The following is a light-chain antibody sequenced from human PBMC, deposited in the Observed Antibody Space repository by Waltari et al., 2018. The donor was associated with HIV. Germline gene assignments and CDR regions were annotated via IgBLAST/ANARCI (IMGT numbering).Light chain of an antibody. CDR1: SPNIGSNT. V-gene: IGLV1-44*01. Sequence: QSVLPQPPSASGTPGQRVTISCSGSSPNIGSNTVTWYQQLPGTAPKPPIYSNYRRPSGVPDRFSGSKSGTSASLAISGLQSEDEADYYCAAWDDSLNGVVFGGGTKLTVL. CDR2: SNY. J-gene: IGLJ2*01. CDR3: AAWDDSLNGVV.